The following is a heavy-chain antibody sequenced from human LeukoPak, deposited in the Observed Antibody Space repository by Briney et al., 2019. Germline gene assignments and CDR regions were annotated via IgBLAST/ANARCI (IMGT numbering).Heavy chain of an antibody. V-gene: IGHV4-59*01. Sequence: PSETLSLTCTVSGGSISSYYWCWIRQPPGKGLEWIGYIYYSGSTNYNPSLKSRVTISVDTSKNQFSLKLSSVTAADTAVYYCARVVVGATTPFDYWGQGTLVTVSS. CDR1: GGSISSYY. CDR3: ARVVVGATTPFDY. D-gene: IGHD1-26*01. CDR2: IYYSGST. J-gene: IGHJ4*02.